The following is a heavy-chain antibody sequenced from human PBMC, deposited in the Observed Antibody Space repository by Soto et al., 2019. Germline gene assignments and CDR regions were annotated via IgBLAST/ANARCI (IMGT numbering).Heavy chain of an antibody. Sequence: SETLSLTCTVSGDSTVNSYWSWIRQAPGKGPEWLGYLSYNGGTNHNPSLQGRATMSVDTAQNQVSLNLNSVTAADTAVYYCARGASWRFVDLWGQGILVTVST. CDR3: ARGASWRFVDL. D-gene: IGHD1-26*01. V-gene: IGHV4-59*01. J-gene: IGHJ5*02. CDR2: LSYNGGT. CDR1: GDSTVNSY.